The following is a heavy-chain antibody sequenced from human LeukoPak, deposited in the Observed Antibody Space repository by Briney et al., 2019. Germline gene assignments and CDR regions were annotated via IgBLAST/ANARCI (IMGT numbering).Heavy chain of an antibody. CDR2: IGSSSNYI. Sequence: PGGSLRLPCAASGFTFSSYSMNWVRQAPGKGPEWVSSIGSSSNYIYYADSVKGRFTASRDNAKNSLYLQMNSLRAEDTAVYYCARDRLGITDDWWGQGTLVTVSS. CDR1: GFTFSSYS. J-gene: IGHJ4*02. V-gene: IGHV3-21*01. D-gene: IGHD7-27*01. CDR3: ARDRLGITDDW.